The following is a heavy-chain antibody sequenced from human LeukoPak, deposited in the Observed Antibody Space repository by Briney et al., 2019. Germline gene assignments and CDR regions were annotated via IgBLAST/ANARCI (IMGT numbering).Heavy chain of an antibody. CDR3: ARDQGSSWYGGRYFDY. CDR1: GGSISSSSYY. CDR2: IYYSGST. V-gene: IGHV4-39*07. D-gene: IGHD6-13*01. Sequence: PSETLSLTCTVSGGSISSSSYYWGWIRQPPGKGLEWIGSIYYSGSTNYNPSLKSRVTISVDTSKNQFSLKLSSVTAADTAVYYCARDQGSSWYGGRYFDYWGQGTLVTVSS. J-gene: IGHJ4*02.